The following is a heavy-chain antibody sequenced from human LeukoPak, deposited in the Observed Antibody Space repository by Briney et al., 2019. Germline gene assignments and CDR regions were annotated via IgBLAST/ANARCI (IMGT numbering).Heavy chain of an antibody. V-gene: IGHV3-23*01. CDR1: GFTFSSYG. CDR3: AKLGSSSWYLHSPYYFDY. D-gene: IGHD6-13*01. J-gene: IGHJ4*02. CDR2: ISGSGGST. Sequence: GGSLRLSCAASGFTFSSYGMSWVRQAPGKGLEWVSAISGSGGSTYYADSVKGRFTISRDNSKNTLYLQMNSLRAEDTAVYYCAKLGSSSWYLHSPYYFDYWGQGTLVTVSS.